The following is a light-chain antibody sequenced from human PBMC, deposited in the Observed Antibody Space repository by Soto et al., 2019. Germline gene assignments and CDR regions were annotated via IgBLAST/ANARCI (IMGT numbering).Light chain of an antibody. CDR2: GTS. V-gene: IGKV3-20*01. J-gene: IGKJ4*01. Sequence: EIVLTQSPGTLSLSPGERATLSCRASQTVRTNYLAWFQHKPGQAPRLLIYGTSSRATGIPDRFSGSGSGTVFTLTINRLEPEDFAVYFCQQYSDSPLTFGGRTKMEIK. CDR1: QTVRTNY. CDR3: QQYSDSPLT.